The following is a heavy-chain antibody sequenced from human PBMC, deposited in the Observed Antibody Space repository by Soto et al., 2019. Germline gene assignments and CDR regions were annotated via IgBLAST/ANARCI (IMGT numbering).Heavy chain of an antibody. J-gene: IGHJ4*02. D-gene: IGHD3-9*01. Sequence: SVKVSCKASGFRFTNSGMQWVRQARGQRLEWIGWIVVGSGNTNYAQKFQERVTITRDMSTSTAYMELSNLRSEDTAVYYCGATYYDILTGYPYWGQGTLVTVSS. V-gene: IGHV1-58*02. CDR1: GFRFTNSG. CDR2: IVVGSGNT. CDR3: GATYYDILTGYPY.